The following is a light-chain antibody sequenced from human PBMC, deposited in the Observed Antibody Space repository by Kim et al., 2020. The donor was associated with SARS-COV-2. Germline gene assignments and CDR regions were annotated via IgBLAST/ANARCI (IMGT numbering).Light chain of an antibody. CDR1: SSNIGSDY. CDR3: ASWDDSLV. Sequence: ELTQPPSASGIPGQRVTISCSGSSSNIGSDYVYWYQQLPGTAPKLLIYRNNQRPSGVPDRFSGSKSGTSAPLAISGLRSEDEADYYCASWDDSLVFGGGTKVTVL. V-gene: IGLV1-47*01. CDR2: RNN. J-gene: IGLJ2*01.